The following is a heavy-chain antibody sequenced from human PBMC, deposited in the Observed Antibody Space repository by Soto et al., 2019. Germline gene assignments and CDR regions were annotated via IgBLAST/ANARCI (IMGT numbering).Heavy chain of an antibody. CDR1: GGSISSYY. CDR2: IYYSGST. D-gene: IGHD2-15*01. V-gene: IGHV4-59*08. Sequence: ETLSLTCTVSGGSISSYYWSWIRQPPGKGLEWIGYIYYSGSTNYNPSLKSRVTISVDTSKNQFSLKLSSVTAADTAVYYCARHGNYYYYMDVWGKGTTVTVSS. J-gene: IGHJ6*03. CDR3: ARHGNYYYYMDV.